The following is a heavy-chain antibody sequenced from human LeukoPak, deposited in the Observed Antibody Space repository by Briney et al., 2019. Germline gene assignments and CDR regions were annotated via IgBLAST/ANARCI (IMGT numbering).Heavy chain of an antibody. CDR2: ISYDGSNK. CDR1: GFTFSSYA. CDR3: ARNWGVANY. D-gene: IGHD7-27*01. J-gene: IGHJ4*02. V-gene: IGHV3-30-3*01. Sequence: GGSLRLSCAASGFTFSSYAMHWVRQAPGKGLEWVAVISYDGSNKYYADSVKGRFTISRDNSKNTLYLQMNSLRAGDTAVYYCARNWGVANYWGQGTLVTVSS.